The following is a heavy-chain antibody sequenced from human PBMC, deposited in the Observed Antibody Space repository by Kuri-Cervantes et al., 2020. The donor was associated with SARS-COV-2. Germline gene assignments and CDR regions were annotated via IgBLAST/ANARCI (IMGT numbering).Heavy chain of an antibody. CDR3: ARIQATTVIADY. Sequence: SGSTLVKPPQTLTLTCTFSGFSLSTSGVGVGWIRQPPGKALEWLALIYWDDDKRYGPSLKSRLTITKDTSKNQVVLTMTSVDPVDTATYYCARIQATTVIADYWGQGTLVTVSS. CDR1: GFSLSTSGVG. V-gene: IGHV2-5*05. CDR2: IYWDDDK. D-gene: IGHD4-11*01. J-gene: IGHJ4*02.